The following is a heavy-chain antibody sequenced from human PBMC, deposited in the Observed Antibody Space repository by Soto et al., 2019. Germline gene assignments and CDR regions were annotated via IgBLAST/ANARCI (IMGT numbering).Heavy chain of an antibody. CDR3: ARDGKNSSSWYLGIYYYYGMDV. CDR2: ISYDGSNK. D-gene: IGHD6-13*01. J-gene: IGHJ6*02. V-gene: IGHV3-30-3*01. Sequence: PGGSLRLSCAASGFTFSSYAMHWVRQAPGKGLEWVAVISYDGSNKYYADSVKGRFTISRDNSKNTLYLQMNSLRAEDTAVYYCARDGKNSSSWYLGIYYYYGMDVWGQGTTVTVSS. CDR1: GFTFSSYA.